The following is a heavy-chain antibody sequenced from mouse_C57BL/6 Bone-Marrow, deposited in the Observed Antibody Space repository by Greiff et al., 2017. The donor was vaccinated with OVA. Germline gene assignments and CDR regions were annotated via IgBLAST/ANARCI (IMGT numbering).Heavy chain of an antibody. CDR1: GYTFTSYW. V-gene: IGHV1-69*01. CDR2: IDPSDSYT. J-gene: IGHJ1*03. D-gene: IGHD1-1*01. Sequence: VQLQQPGAELVMPGASVKLSCKASGYTFTSYWMHWVKQRPGQGLEWIGEIDPSDSYTNYNQKFKGKATLTVDKSSSTAYMQLSSLTSEDSAVYYCARGGTTVVATRYFDDWGTGTMVTVSS. CDR3: ARGGTTVVATRYFDD.